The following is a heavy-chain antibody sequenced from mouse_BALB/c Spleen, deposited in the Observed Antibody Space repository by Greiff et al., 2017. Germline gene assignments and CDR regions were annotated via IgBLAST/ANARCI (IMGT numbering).Heavy chain of an antibody. CDR1: GFNIKDTY. CDR3: ARGGLRHWFAY. CDR2: IDPANGNT. V-gene: IGHV14-3*02. Sequence: EVKLEESGAELVKPGASVKLSCTASGFNIKDTYMHWVKQRPEQGLEWIGRIDPANGNTKYDPKFQGKATITADTSSNTAYLQLSSLTSEDTAVYYCARGGLRHWFAYWGQGTLVTVSA. J-gene: IGHJ3*01. D-gene: IGHD2-12*01.